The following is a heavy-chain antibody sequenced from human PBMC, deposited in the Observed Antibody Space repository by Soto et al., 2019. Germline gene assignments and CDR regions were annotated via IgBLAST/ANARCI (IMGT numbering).Heavy chain of an antibody. V-gene: IGHV4-34*01. Sequence: QVQLQQWGAGLLKPSETLSLTCAVYGGSFSGYYWSWIRQPPGKGLEWIGEINHSGSTNYNPSLKSRVTISVGTSKDQFSLKLSSVTAADTAVYYCARAEVVTATSFDYWGQGTLVTVSS. CDR1: GGSFSGYY. J-gene: IGHJ4*02. D-gene: IGHD2-21*02. CDR2: INHSGST. CDR3: ARAEVVTATSFDY.